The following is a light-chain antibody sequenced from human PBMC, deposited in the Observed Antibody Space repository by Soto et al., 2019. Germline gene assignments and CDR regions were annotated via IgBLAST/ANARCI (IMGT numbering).Light chain of an antibody. CDR1: QSVNSY. CDR2: DAS. CDR3: QQRSNWPLT. Sequence: EVVLTQSPATLSLSPGESATLSCRASQSVNSYLVWYQQKLGQAPRLLIYDASNRATGIPARFSGSGSGTDFPLTISSLEPEDFAVYFCQQRSNWPLTFGGGTKVEIK. J-gene: IGKJ4*01. V-gene: IGKV3-11*01.